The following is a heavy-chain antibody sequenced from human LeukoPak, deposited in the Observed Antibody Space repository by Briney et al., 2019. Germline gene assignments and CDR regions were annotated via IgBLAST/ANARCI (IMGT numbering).Heavy chain of an antibody. CDR2: IYYSGST. J-gene: IGHJ6*02. V-gene: IGHV4-59*08. CDR3: ARRVAGGIYGMDV. D-gene: IGHD6-19*01. CDR1: GGSISSYY. Sequence: SETPSLTCTVSGGSISSYYWSWIRQPPGKGLEWIGCIYYSGSTNYNPSLKSRVTISVDTSKNQFSLKLSSVTAADTAVYYCARRVAGGIYGMDVWGQGTTVTVSS.